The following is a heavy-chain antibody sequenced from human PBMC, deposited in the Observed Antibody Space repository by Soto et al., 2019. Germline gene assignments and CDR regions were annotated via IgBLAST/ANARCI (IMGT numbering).Heavy chain of an antibody. Sequence: GGSLRLSCAASGFTFSSYGMHWVRQAPGKRLERVAVISYDGSNKYYADSVKGRFTISRDNSKNTLYLQMNSLRAEDTAIYYCAKDGVGGAGQLWLVRFPDYWGQGTQVTVSS. D-gene: IGHD6-19*01. CDR1: GFTFSSYG. CDR3: AKDGVGGAGQLWLVRFPDY. J-gene: IGHJ4*02. V-gene: IGHV3-30*18. CDR2: ISYDGSNK.